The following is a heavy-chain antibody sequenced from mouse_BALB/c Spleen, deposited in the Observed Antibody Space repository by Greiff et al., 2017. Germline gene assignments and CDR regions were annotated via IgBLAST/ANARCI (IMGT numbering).Heavy chain of an antibody. V-gene: IGHV1-63*02. CDR1: GYTFTNYW. J-gene: IGHJ3*01. CDR3: ARNYCGSSYWFAY. D-gene: IGHD1-1*01. CDR2: IYPGGGYT. Sequence: VQLQQSGAELVRPGPSVKISCKASGYTFTNYWLGWVKQRPGHGLEWIGDIYPGGGYTNYNEKFKGKATLTADTSSSTAYMQLSSLTSEDSAVYFCARNYCGSSYWFAYWGQGTLVTVSA.